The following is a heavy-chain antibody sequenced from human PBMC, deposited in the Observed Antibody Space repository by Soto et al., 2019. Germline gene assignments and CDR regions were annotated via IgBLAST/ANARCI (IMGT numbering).Heavy chain of an antibody. CDR3: AKEEKGLGDLSLNYFDY. D-gene: IGHD3-16*02. V-gene: IGHV3-23*01. CDR2: ISGSGGST. J-gene: IGHJ4*02. Sequence: EVQLLESGGGLVQPGGSLRLSCAASGFTFSSYAMSWVRQAPGKGLEWVSAISGSGGSTYYADSVKGRFTISRDNSKNTLYLQMNSLRAEDTAVYYCAKEEKGLGDLSLNYFDYWGQGTLVTVSS. CDR1: GFTFSSYA.